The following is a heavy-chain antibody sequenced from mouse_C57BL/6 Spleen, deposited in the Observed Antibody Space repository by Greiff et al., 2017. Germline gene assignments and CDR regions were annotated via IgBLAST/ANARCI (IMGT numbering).Heavy chain of an antibody. CDR2: IRNKANGYTT. CDR3: ARYGNFHYYAMDY. V-gene: IGHV7-3*01. CDR1: GFTFTDYY. D-gene: IGHD2-1*01. Sequence: EVQGVESGGGLVQPGGSLSLSCAASGFTFTDYYMSWVRQPPGKALEWLGFIRNKANGYTTEYSASVKGRFTISRDNSHSILYLQMDALRAEDSATYYCARYGNFHYYAMDYWGQGTSVTVSS. J-gene: IGHJ4*01.